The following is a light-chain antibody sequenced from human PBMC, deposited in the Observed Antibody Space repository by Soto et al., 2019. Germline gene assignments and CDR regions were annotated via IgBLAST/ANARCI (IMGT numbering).Light chain of an antibody. J-gene: IGLJ3*02. CDR1: SSDVGAYNY. V-gene: IGLV2-8*01. Sequence: QSALTHPPSASGTPGQSFTISCTGTSSDVGAYNYVSWYQQHAGKAPKLVIYEVTKRPSGVPDRFSGSKSANTASLTVSGLQAEDEADYYCSSFASSNNWVFGGGTKRTVL. CDR2: EVT. CDR3: SSFASSNNWV.